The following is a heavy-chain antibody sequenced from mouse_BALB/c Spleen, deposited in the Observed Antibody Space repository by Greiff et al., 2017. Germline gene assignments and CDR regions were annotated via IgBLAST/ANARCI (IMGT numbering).Heavy chain of an antibody. CDR3: ARWTTAYYFDY. D-gene: IGHD1-2*01. Sequence: EVKLMESGGGLVQPGGSRKLSCAASGFTFSSFGMHWVRQAPEKGLEWVAYISSGSSTIYYADTVKGRFTISRDNPKNTLFLQMTSLRSEDTAMYYCARWTTAYYFDYWGQGTTLTVSS. J-gene: IGHJ2*01. CDR1: GFTFSSFG. CDR2: ISSGSSTI. V-gene: IGHV5-17*02.